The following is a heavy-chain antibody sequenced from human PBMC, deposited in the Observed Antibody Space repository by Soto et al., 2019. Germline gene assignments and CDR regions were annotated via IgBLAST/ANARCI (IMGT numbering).Heavy chain of an antibody. CDR1: GGSISSYY. J-gene: IGHJ5*02. D-gene: IGHD1-1*01. Sequence: SETLSLTCTVSGGSISSYYWSWIRQPPGKGLEWIGYIYYSGSTNYNPSLKSRVTISVDTSKNQFSLKLSSVTAADTAVYYCARDQGTNWFDPWGQGTLVTVS. CDR2: IYYSGST. CDR3: ARDQGTNWFDP. V-gene: IGHV4-59*01.